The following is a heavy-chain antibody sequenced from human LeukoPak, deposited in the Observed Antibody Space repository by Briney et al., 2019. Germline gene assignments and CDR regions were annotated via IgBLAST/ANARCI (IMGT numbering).Heavy chain of an antibody. V-gene: IGHV1-46*01. D-gene: IGHD6-19*01. CDR2: INSSGGST. Sequence: GASVKVSCKASGYTFTSYYMHWVRQAPGQGLXWMGIINSSGGSTSYAQKFQGRVTMTRDTSTSTVYMELSSLRSEDTAVYYCARGLKTYSSGWSRPLGYWGQGTLVTVSS. J-gene: IGHJ4*02. CDR1: GYTFTSYY. CDR3: ARGLKTYSSGWSRPLGY.